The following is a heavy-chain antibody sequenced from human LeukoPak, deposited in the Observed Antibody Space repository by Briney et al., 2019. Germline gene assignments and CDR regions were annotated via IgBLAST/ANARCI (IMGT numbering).Heavy chain of an antibody. D-gene: IGHD3-9*01. CDR2: IYHSGST. CDR3: ARGLRYFDWSNNLDAFDI. CDR1: GGSISSGGYS. J-gene: IGHJ3*02. V-gene: IGHV4-30-2*01. Sequence: SETLSLTCAVSGGSISSGGYSWNWIRQPPGKGLEWIGYIYHSGSTYYNPSLKSRVTISVDRSKNQFSLKLSSVTAADTAVYYCARGLRYFDWSNNLDAFDIWGQGTMVTVSS.